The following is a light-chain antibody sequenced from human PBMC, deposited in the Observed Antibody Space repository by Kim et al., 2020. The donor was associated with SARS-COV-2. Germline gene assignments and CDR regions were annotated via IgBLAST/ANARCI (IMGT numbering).Light chain of an antibody. CDR1: QSVSK. J-gene: IGKJ1*01. Sequence: EIVMTQSPATLSVSPGERATLSCRASQSVSKLAWYQQRPGQAPRLLTYGASTRATGIPARFSGSGSGTEFTLTISSLQSEDFAVYYCQQYNIWRTFGQGTKVYIK. CDR2: GAS. CDR3: QQYNIWRT. V-gene: IGKV3-15*01.